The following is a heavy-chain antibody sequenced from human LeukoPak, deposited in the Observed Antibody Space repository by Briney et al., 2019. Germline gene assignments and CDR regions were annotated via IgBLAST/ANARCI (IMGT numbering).Heavy chain of an antibody. D-gene: IGHD2-2*02. CDR1: GYAFTGYY. J-gene: IGHJ5*02. CDR2: ITPNSGGT. V-gene: IGHV1-2*02. CDR3: ARGFRLSAIEDWFDP. Sequence: ASVKVSCKASGYAFTGYYMHWVRQAPGQGLEWMGWITPNSGGTKYAQRFQGRVTMTRDTSISTAYMELSGLRSDDTAVYYCARGFRLSAIEDWFDPWGQGTLVTVSS.